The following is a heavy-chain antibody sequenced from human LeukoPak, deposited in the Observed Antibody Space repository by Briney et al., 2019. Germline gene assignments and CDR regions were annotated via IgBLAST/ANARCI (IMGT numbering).Heavy chain of an antibody. J-gene: IGHJ5*02. CDR3: ARVEEAVEVGWFDP. Sequence: SVKVSCKASGGTFTSYAISWVRQAPGQGLEWMGGIIPIFGTANYAQKFQGRVTITTDESTSTAYMELSSLRSEDTAVYYCARVEEAVEVGWFDPWGQGTLVTASS. V-gene: IGHV1-69*05. CDR1: GGTFTSYA. D-gene: IGHD6-19*01. CDR2: IIPIFGTA.